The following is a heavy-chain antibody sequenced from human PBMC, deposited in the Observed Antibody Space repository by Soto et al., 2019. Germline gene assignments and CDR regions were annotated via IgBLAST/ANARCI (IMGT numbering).Heavy chain of an antibody. V-gene: IGHV4-59*01. J-gene: IGHJ6*02. CDR1: GGSISSYY. Sequence: SETLSLTCTVSGGSISSYYWSWIRQPPGKGLEWTGYIYYSGSTNYNPSLKSRVTISVDTSKNQFSLKLSSVTAADTAVYYCARDQGRAAGTWDYYYGMDVWGQGTTVTVSS. D-gene: IGHD6-13*01. CDR2: IYYSGST. CDR3: ARDQGRAAGTWDYYYGMDV.